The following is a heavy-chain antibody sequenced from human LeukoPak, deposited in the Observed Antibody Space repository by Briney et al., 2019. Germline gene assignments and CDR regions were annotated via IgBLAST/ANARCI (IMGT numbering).Heavy chain of an antibody. D-gene: IGHD6-13*01. Sequence: SETLSLTCTVSGGSISSSSYYWGWIRQPPGKGLEWIGSNYYSGSTYYNPSLKSRVTISVDTSKNQFSLKLSSVTAADTAVYYCARARIAAAGIIAFDIWGQGTMVTVSS. V-gene: IGHV4-39*07. CDR2: NYYSGST. J-gene: IGHJ3*02. CDR1: GGSISSSSYY. CDR3: ARARIAAAGIIAFDI.